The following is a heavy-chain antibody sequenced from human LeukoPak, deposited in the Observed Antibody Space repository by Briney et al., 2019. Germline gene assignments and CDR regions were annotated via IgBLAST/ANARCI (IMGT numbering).Heavy chain of an antibody. J-gene: IGHJ1*01. CDR3: ARAPSEIGGYYPEYFRH. CDR2: IKSDGST. V-gene: IGHV3-74*01. CDR1: GFTFSTYW. Sequence: PGGSLRLSCAASGFTFSTYWMHWVRQAPGKGLVWVSRIKSDGSTNYADSVKGRFTISRDNANNTLSLQMNSLRPEDTVVYYCARAPSEIGGYYPEYFRHWGQGTLVTVSS. D-gene: IGHD3-22*01.